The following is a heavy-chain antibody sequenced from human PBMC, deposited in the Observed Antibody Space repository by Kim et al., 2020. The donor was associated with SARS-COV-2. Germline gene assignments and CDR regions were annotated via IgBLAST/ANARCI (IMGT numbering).Heavy chain of an antibody. CDR2: IYYSGST. V-gene: IGHV4-31*03. J-gene: IGHJ4*02. D-gene: IGHD3-10*01. Sequence: SETLSLTCTVSGGSISSGGYYWSWIRQHPGKGLEWIGYIYYSGSTYYNPSLKSRVTISVDTSKNQFSLKLSSVTAADTAVYYCARFVQRTPFGELSTYYFDYWGQGTLVTVSS. CDR1: GGSISSGGYY. CDR3: ARFVQRTPFGELSTYYFDY.